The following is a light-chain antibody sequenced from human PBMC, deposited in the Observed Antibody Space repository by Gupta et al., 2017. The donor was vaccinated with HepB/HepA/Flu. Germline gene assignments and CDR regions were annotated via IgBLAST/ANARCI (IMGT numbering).Light chain of an antibody. Sequence: QSLLTQPLRASGPPGQRVTIPCDGSCSNISSNTVNWYQQSPGTPPKLLLSSNHERSSGLPERFSGSKSGSSASVAISGLQAEDDADYYCAAWDHSRNGVVFGGGTTLTVL. CDR2: SNH. J-gene: IGLJ2*01. V-gene: IGLV1-44*01. CDR3: AAWDHSRNGVV. CDR1: CSNISSNT.